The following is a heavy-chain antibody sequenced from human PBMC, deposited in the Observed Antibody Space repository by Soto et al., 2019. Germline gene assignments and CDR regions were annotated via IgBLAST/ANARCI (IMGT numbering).Heavy chain of an antibody. CDR1: GFTFSNFA. Sequence: GGSLRLSCAASGFTFSNFAMSWVRQAPGKGLEWVSGITGSGESTYYADSVKGRFTISRDKPKTTLYLQMNSLSAEDTAMYYCAKEGGYSFGPGNYYGMDVWGQGTTVTVSS. CDR2: ITGSGEST. J-gene: IGHJ6*02. CDR3: AKEGGYSFGPGNYYGMDV. D-gene: IGHD5-18*01. V-gene: IGHV3-23*01.